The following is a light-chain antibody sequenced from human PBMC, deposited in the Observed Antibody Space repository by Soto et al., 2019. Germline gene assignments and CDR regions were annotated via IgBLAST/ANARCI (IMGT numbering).Light chain of an antibody. CDR2: GAS. J-gene: IGKJ1*01. V-gene: IGKV3-20*01. CDR1: QSVSSNY. Sequence: DIVLTQSPGTLSLSPGERATLSCRASQSVSSNYLAWYQQKPGQAPRLVIYGASSRATGIPDRFSGSESGTDFTLTISRLEPEDFAVYYCQQYVSSGTFGQGTKVDTK. CDR3: QQYVSSGT.